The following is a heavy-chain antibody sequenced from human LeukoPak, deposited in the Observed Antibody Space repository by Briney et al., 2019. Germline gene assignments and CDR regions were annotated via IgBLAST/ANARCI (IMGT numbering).Heavy chain of an antibody. CDR2: INPNSGST. CDR3: ARDLYSSGLDY. D-gene: IGHD6-19*01. CDR1: GYTFTGYY. Sequence: ASVKVSCKASGYTFTGYYMHWVRQAPGQGLEWMGWINPNSGSTNYAQKFQGRVTMTRDTSISTAYMELSRLRSDDTAVYYCARDLYSSGLDYWGQGTLVTVSS. V-gene: IGHV1-2*02. J-gene: IGHJ4*02.